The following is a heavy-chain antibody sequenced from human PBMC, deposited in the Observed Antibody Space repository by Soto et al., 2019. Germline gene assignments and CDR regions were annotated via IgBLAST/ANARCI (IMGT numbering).Heavy chain of an antibody. J-gene: IGHJ4*02. D-gene: IGHD6-19*01. CDR3: AHGSGWLFDY. Sequence: QITLKESGPTLVKPTQTLTLTCAFSGFSLSTSGVGVGWIRQPPGKALEWLAFLYWDGDIRYSPSLRSRLTLPQDTSKNQVVLTMTNMDPVDTATYYCAHGSGWLFDYWGQGTLVTVSS. CDR2: LYWDGDI. V-gene: IGHV2-5*02. CDR1: GFSLSTSGVG.